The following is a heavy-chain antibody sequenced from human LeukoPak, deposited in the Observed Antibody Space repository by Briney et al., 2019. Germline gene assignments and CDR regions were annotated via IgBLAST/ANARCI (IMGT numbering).Heavy chain of an antibody. CDR3: ARGARVVTAIGYFDY. CDR2: IYTSGST. D-gene: IGHD2-21*02. CDR1: GGSISSYY. V-gene: IGHV4-4*07. Sequence: SETLSLTCTVSGGSISSYYWSWIRQPAGKGLEWIGRIYTSGSTNYNPSLKSRVTMSVDTSKNQFSLKLSSVTAADTAVYYCARGARVVTAIGYFDYWGQGTLVTVSS. J-gene: IGHJ4*02.